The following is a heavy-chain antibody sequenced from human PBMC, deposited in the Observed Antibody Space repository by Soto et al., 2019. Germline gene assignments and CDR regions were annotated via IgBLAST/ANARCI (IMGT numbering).Heavy chain of an antibody. CDR2: ISNSDYTT. J-gene: IGHJ4*02. Sequence: GGSLRLSCVASGISLSDNYMAWIRQAPGKGLEWLSYISNSDYTTYYTDSVKGRFTISRDNAKNSLYLQLNGLRVEDTAVYYCASGKWSLDYWGQGILVTVST. CDR3: ASGKWSLDY. CDR1: GISLSDNY. D-gene: IGHD2-15*01. V-gene: IGHV3-11*04.